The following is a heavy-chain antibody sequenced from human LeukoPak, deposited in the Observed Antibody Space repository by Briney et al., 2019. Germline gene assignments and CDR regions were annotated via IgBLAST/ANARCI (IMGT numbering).Heavy chain of an antibody. Sequence: GGSLRLSCVASGFTFKSYSMNWVRQAPGKGLEWVSAISGSGGSTYYADSVKGRFTISRDNSKNTLYLQMNSLRAEDTAVYYCAKVNHYYYYGMDVWGQGTTVTVSS. V-gene: IGHV3-23*01. CDR1: GFTFKSYS. J-gene: IGHJ6*02. CDR3: AKVNHYYYYGMDV. CDR2: ISGSGGST.